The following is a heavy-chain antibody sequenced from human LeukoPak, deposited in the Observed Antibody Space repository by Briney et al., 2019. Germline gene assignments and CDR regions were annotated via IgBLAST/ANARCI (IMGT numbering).Heavy chain of an antibody. CDR1: GFTFNNAW. D-gene: IGHD2-15*01. CDR2: IKSKTDGGTT. V-gene: IGHV3-15*01. CDR3: TTNYSLFSGYPYYYYYMDV. J-gene: IGHJ6*03. Sequence: GGSLRLSCAASGFTFNNAWVSWVRQAPGKGLEWVGRIKSKTDGGTTDYAAPAKGRFTISRDDSKNTLYLQMNSLKTEDTAVYYCTTNYSLFSGYPYYYYYMDVWGKGTTVTVSS.